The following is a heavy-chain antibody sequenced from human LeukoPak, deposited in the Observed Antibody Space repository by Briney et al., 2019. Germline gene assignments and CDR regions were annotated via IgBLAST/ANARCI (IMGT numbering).Heavy chain of an antibody. CDR2: ISYDGSNK. V-gene: IGHV3-30*04. CDR1: EFTFSRNA. D-gene: IGHD2-15*01. Sequence: GGSLRLSCAASEFTFSRNAMHWVRQAPGKGREWVAVISYDGSNKYYSDSGKGRFTISRDNSKDTLYPQMNSLRAEDTAVYYCARDRAVGCSGGSCYPIDYWGQGTLVTVSS. J-gene: IGHJ4*02. CDR3: ARDRAVGCSGGSCYPIDY.